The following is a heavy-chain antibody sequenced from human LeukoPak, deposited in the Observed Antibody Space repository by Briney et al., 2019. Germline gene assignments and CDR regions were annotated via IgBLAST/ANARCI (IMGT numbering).Heavy chain of an antibody. J-gene: IGHJ1*01. Sequence: GASVKVSXKASGYTFTSYGISWVRQAPGQGLEWMGWISAYNGNTNYAQKLQGRVTMTTDTSTSTAYMELRSLRSDDTAVYYCARKEDDFWSGYYPDYFQHWGQGTLVTVSS. D-gene: IGHD3-3*01. CDR1: GYTFTSYG. CDR2: ISAYNGNT. CDR3: ARKEDDFWSGYYPDYFQH. V-gene: IGHV1-18*01.